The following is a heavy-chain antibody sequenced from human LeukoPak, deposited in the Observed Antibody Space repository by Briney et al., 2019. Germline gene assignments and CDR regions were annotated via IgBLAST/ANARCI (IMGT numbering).Heavy chain of an antibody. Sequence: SVKVSCKASGGTFSSYVISWVRQAPGQGLEWMGGIIPIFGTANYAQKFQGRVTITADESTSTAYMELSSLRSEDTAVYYCARIAVAGYYFDYWGQGTLVTVSS. CDR3: ARIAVAGYYFDY. CDR2: IIPIFGTA. V-gene: IGHV1-69*13. D-gene: IGHD6-19*01. J-gene: IGHJ4*02. CDR1: GGTFSSYV.